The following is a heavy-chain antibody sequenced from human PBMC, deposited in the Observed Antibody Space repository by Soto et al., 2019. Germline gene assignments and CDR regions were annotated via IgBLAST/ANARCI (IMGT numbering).Heavy chain of an antibody. J-gene: IGHJ4*02. CDR1: GYTFTNYG. V-gene: IGHV1-18*01. CDR2: ISAYNGNT. Sequence: QVQLVQSGAEVKKPGASVKVSCKASGYTFTNYGISWVRQAPGQGLEWMGWISAYNGNTDYAQKLQGRVTMTTDTPTTIALMELRSLSFSATAVYYCVSVGAYCVSTSVHDCWGQGTLVTVSS. D-gene: IGHD2-2*01. CDR3: VSVGAYCVSTSVHDC.